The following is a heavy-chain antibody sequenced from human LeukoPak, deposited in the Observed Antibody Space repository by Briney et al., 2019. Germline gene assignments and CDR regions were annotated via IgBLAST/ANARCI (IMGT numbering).Heavy chain of an antibody. D-gene: IGHD1-14*01. CDR2: ISWNSGSI. J-gene: IGHJ3*02. Sequence: GGSLRLSCAAPGFTFDDYAMHWVRQAPGKGLEWVPGISWNSGSIGYADSVKGRFTISRDNAKNSLYLQMNSLRAEDTALYYCAKAPGPGLRNAFDIWGQGTMVTVSS. V-gene: IGHV3-9*01. CDR3: AKAPGPGLRNAFDI. CDR1: GFTFDDYA.